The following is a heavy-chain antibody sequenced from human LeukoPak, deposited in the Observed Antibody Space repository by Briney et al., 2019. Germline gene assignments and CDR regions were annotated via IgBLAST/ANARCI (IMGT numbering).Heavy chain of an antibody. J-gene: IGHJ4*02. CDR3: ATRGLGSGAHFDY. V-gene: IGHV3-23*01. CDR1: GFTFNNYT. Sequence: GGSLRLSCAASGFTFNNYTMSWVRQAPGKGLEWVSTISGGGGSTYYADSVKGRFTISRDNSKSTLYLQMNTLRVEDTAVYYCATRGLGSGAHFDYWGQGTLVTVSS. D-gene: IGHD2-15*01. CDR2: ISGGGGST.